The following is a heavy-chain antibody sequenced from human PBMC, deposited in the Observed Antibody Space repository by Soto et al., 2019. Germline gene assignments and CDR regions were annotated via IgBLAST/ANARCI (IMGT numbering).Heavy chain of an antibody. D-gene: IGHD2-2*01. CDR1: GYSISSGYY. J-gene: IGHJ3*02. CDR2: IYHSGST. Sequence: SETLSLTCTVSGYSISSGYYWGWIRQPPGKGLEWIGSIYHSGSTYYNPSLKSRVTISVDTSKNQFSLKLSSVTAADTTVYYCARAGIVVVPAAIFGAFDIWGQGTMVTVSS. CDR3: ARAGIVVVPAAIFGAFDI. V-gene: IGHV4-38-2*02.